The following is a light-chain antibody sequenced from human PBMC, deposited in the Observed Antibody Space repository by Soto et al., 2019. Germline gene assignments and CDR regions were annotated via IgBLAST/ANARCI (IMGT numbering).Light chain of an antibody. V-gene: IGKV1-5*01. J-gene: IGKJ5*01. CDR1: QSISSW. Sequence: LQLTQPHSTLYPSIGSTVSIARRASQSISSWLAWYQQKPGKAPKLLIYDASTLERGVPSRFSGTGSGTEIALTISSLQADDFAAYYWQQYYRSSITFDQGTRLEIK. CDR2: DAS. CDR3: QQYYRSSIT.